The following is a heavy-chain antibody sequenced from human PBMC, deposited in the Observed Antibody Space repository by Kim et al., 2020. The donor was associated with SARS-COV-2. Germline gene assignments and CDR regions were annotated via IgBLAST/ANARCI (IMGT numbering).Heavy chain of an antibody. CDR3: ARLGPSSPYPFDF. D-gene: IGHD2-2*01. V-gene: IGHV4-59*13. CDR2: VHHKSGT. Sequence: SETLSLTCSVSGASISDYWWTWIRQPPGRGLEWIGYVHHKSGTTYNPSLKSRLTMSVDTSLRRFSLRLTFVTAADTAIYYCARLGPSSPYPFDFWSQG. J-gene: IGHJ4*02. CDR1: GASISDYW.